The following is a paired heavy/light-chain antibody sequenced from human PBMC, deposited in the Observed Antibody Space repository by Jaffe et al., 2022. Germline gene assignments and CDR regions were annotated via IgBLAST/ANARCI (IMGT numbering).Heavy chain of an antibody. CDR1: GFTFSKYG. CDR2: IQYDGTRN. V-gene: IGHV3-30*02. J-gene: IGHJ4*02. CDR3: AKPGAMTWYLQARGAVDC. Sequence: QAHLVESGGGVIQPGGSLRLSCVASGFTFSKYGMHWVRQAPGKGLEWVAFIQYDGTRNYYADSVKGRFTISRDVSKDTLYLEMNSLRIEDTAVYYCAKPGAMTWYLQARGAVDCWGQGTLVTVSS. D-gene: IGHD6-13*01.
Light chain of an antibody. CDR3: QSYDSPLSGSL. V-gene: IGLV1-40*01. J-gene: IGLJ3*02. CDR1: SSNIGAGYD. Sequence: QAVLTQPPSVSGAPGQRVTISCTGSSSNIGAGYDVHWYQQLPGTAPKLLIYDTNYRPSGVPDRFSGSKSGTSASLAITGLQPEDEAYYYCQSYDSPLSGSLFGGGTKLNVL. CDR2: DTN.